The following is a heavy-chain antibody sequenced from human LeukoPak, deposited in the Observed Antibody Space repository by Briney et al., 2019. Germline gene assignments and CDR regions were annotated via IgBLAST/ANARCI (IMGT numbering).Heavy chain of an antibody. CDR2: IWYDGSNK. CDR1: GFTFISYG. J-gene: IGHJ6*03. V-gene: IGHV3-33*01. Sequence: GGSLRLSCAAPGFTFISYGMHWVRQAPAKGLGGVAVIWYDGSNKYYADSVKGRFTISRDNSKNTLYLQMNSLRAEDTAVYYCARDLLKDYYYMDVWGKGTTVTVSS. CDR3: ARDLLKDYYYMDV.